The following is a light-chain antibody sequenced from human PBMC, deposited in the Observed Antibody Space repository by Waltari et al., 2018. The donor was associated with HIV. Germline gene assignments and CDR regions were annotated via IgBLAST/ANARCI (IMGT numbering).Light chain of an antibody. J-gene: IGKJ2*01. Sequence: DIQMTQSPSTLPASVGARVTITCRASQSSSSWLAWYQQKPGKAPKLLIYKASSLESGVPSRFSGSGSGTEFTLTISSLQPDDFATYYCQQYNSYSPYTFGQGTKLEIK. CDR2: KAS. CDR3: QQYNSYSPYT. V-gene: IGKV1-5*03. CDR1: QSSSSW.